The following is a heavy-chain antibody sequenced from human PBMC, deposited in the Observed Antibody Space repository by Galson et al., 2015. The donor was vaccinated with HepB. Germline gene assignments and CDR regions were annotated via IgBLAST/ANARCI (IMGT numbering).Heavy chain of an antibody. CDR2: INPTDSSA. V-gene: IGHV5-10-1*01. D-gene: IGHD6-19*01. J-gene: IGHJ5*02. CDR1: GYTFTNNC. Sequence: SGAEVKKPGESLRLSCKVSGYTFTNNCITWVRQMPGKGLEWMGRINPTDSSANYSPSFQGHVSISIDKSVTTAYLQWSSLKASDTAIYYCARGRGWTASWGQGTLLTVTS. CDR3: ARGRGWTAS.